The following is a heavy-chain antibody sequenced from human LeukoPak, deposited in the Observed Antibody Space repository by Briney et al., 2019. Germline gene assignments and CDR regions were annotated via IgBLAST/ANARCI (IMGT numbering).Heavy chain of an antibody. CDR3: ARRGARDRIAAAGTRQYYYMDV. J-gene: IGHJ6*03. CDR2: IYPGDSDT. Sequence: GESLKISCKGSGYSFTSYWIGWVRQMPGKGLEWMGIIYPGDSDTRYSPSFQGQVTISADKSISTAYLQWSSLKASDTAMYYCARRGARDRIAAAGTRQYYYMDVWGKGTTVTVSS. V-gene: IGHV5-51*01. CDR1: GYSFTSYW. D-gene: IGHD6-13*01.